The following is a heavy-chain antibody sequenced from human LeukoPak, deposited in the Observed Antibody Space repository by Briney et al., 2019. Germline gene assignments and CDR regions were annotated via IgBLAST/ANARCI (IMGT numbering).Heavy chain of an antibody. CDR1: GFTFSGFS. D-gene: IGHD1-7*01. CDR3: ARIGMENFYDL. J-gene: IGHJ5*02. Sequence: PGGSLRLSCAGSGFTFSGFSMHWVRQAPGRGLEYVSAINGAGDRTYYADSVKGRFTISRDNSKNTLYLQMGNLRGEGMALYFCARIGMENFYDLWGQGTLVTVSA. CDR2: INGAGDRT. V-gene: IGHV3-64*02.